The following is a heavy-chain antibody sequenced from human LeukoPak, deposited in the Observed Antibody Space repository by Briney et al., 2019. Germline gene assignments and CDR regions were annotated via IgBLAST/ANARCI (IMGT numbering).Heavy chain of an antibody. CDR2: ISSSSGYI. D-gene: IGHD6-13*01. V-gene: IGHV3-21*06. CDR3: AREGTPAAGD. CDR1: GFTFSSYI. J-gene: IGHJ4*02. Sequence: GGSPRLSCAASGFTFSSYIMNWVRQAPGKGLEWVASISSSSGYIYYADSVKGRFTISRDNAKNSLYLQMNSLRAEDTAVYYCAREGTPAAGDWGQGTLVTVSS.